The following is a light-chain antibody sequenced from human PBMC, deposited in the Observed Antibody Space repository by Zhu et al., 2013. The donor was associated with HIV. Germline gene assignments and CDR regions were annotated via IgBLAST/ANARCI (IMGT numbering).Light chain of an antibody. CDR2: AAS. Sequence: DIQMTQSPSSLSASVGGRVTITCRASQSISSHLNWYQQKPGKAPKLLIYAASSLQSGVPSRFSGSGSGTDFTLTISSLQPEDFATYYCHHVNDNPAFGPGTTVDFK. V-gene: IGKV1-39*01. J-gene: IGKJ3*01. CDR1: QSISSH. CDR3: HHVNDNPA.